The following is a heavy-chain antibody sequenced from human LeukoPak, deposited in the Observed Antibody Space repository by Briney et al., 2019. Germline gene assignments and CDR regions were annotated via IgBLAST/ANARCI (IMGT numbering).Heavy chain of an antibody. CDR3: ASESVAAAAFDY. D-gene: IGHD6-13*01. CDR2: IYYSGST. CDR1: GGSISSYY. Sequence: SETLSLTCTVSGGSISSYYWSWIRQPPGKGLEWIGYIYYSGSTCYNPSLKSRVTISVDTSKNQFSLKLSSVTAADTAFYYCASESVAAAAFDYWGQGTLVTVSS. V-gene: IGHV4-59*01. J-gene: IGHJ4*02.